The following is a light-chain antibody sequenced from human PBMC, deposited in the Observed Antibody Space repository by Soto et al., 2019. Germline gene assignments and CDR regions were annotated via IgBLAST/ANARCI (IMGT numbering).Light chain of an antibody. CDR1: SSNIGKNY. CDR3: GTWDSSLSVFV. J-gene: IGLJ1*01. Sequence: QSVLTQPPSVSAAPGQKVTISCSGSSSNIGKNYVSWYQQVPGTAPKLVIYEDNKRRSGIPDRFSGSTSGTSATLGITGLQTGDEADYYCGTWDSSLSVFVFGTGTKLTVL. V-gene: IGLV1-51*02. CDR2: EDN.